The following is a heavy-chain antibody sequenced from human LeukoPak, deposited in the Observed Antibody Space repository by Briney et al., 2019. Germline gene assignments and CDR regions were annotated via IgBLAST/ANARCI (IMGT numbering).Heavy chain of an antibody. D-gene: IGHD3-22*01. J-gene: IGHJ4*02. V-gene: IGHV5-10-1*01. CDR2: INPSDSDT. Sequence: RGESLRISCLGSVYSFTSYWINRVRQMPGKGLGWMGRINPSDSDTNYSPSFQGHATISADTSISTAYLQWSSLKASDTAMYYCARHYFEWGQGTLVTVSS. CDR3: ARHYFE. CDR1: VYSFTSYW.